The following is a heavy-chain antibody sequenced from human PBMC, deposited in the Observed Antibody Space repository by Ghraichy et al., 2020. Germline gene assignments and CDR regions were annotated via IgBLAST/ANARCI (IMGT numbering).Heavy chain of an antibody. CDR2: IYYSGST. CDR3: AREGIAAAGIDY. D-gene: IGHD6-13*01. J-gene: IGHJ4*02. Sequence: SETLSLTCTVSGGSISSYYWSWIRQPPGKGLEWIGYIYYSGSTNYNPSLKSRVTISVDTSKNQFSLKLSSVTAADTAVYYCAREGIAAAGIDYWGQGTLVTVSS. V-gene: IGHV4-59*01. CDR1: GGSISSYY.